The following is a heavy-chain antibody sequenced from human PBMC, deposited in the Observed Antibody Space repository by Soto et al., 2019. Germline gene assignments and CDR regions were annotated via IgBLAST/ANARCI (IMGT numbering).Heavy chain of an antibody. CDR1: GYTFTSYY. Sequence: ASVKVSCKASGYTFTSYYMHWVRQAPGQGLGWMGIINPSGGSTSYAQKFQGRVTMTRDTSTSTVYMELSSLRSEDTAVYYCASSIYWGHILHLDYYYMDVWGKGTTVTVSS. CDR3: ASSIYWGHILHLDYYYMDV. V-gene: IGHV1-46*03. D-gene: IGHD3-3*02. J-gene: IGHJ6*03. CDR2: INPSGGST.